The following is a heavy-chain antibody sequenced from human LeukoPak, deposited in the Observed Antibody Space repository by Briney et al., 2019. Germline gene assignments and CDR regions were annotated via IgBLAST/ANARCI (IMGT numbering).Heavy chain of an antibody. D-gene: IGHD3-10*01. Sequence: PSETLSLTCTVSGGSISSSSDYWGWIRQAPGKGLEWIGSIYYHENTYYNSSLKSRVTISVDTSKNQFSLKLSSVTGADTAVYYCARHMVRGVIPYYMDVWGKGTTVTVSS. CDR3: ARHMVRGVIPYYMDV. V-gene: IGHV4-39*01. CDR2: IYYHENT. J-gene: IGHJ6*03. CDR1: GGSISSSSDY.